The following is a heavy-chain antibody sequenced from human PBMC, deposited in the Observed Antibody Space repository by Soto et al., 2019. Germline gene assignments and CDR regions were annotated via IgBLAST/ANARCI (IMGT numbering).Heavy chain of an antibody. Sequence: SETLSLTCTVSGDSSVSSSSYYWGWIRQPPGKGLEWIGSIYYTGNTFYSPSFRSRLTISVDTSKSQFSLKLRSVTAADTALYYCARSAIATHWFFDLWGRGTLVTVSS. CDR2: IYYTGNT. CDR3: ARSAIATHWFFDL. CDR1: GDSSVSSSSYY. J-gene: IGHJ2*01. D-gene: IGHD5-18*01. V-gene: IGHV4-39*01.